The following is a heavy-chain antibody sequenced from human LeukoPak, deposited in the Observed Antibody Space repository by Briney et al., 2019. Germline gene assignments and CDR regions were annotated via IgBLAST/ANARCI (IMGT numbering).Heavy chain of an antibody. D-gene: IGHD6-13*01. Sequence: RGTLSLSCAASGVTFSSYSTNWVRQAPGKRLEWVSSISSSSSYIYYAASVKGRFTISRDNAKNSLYLQMNSLRAEDTAVYYCARDPYSSSWYYVYYYGMDVWGKGTTVTVSS. V-gene: IGHV3-21*01. CDR1: GVTFSSYS. J-gene: IGHJ6*04. CDR3: ARDPYSSSWYYVYYYGMDV. CDR2: ISSSSSYI.